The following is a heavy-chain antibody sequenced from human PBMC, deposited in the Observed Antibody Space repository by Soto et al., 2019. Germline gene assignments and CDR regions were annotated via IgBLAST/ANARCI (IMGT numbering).Heavy chain of an antibody. CDR2: ISSSSSYI. CDR1: GFTFSSYS. D-gene: IGHD3-16*02. V-gene: IGHV3-21*01. CDR3: ARGPYDYSWGSYRPGRYDP. Sequence: EVQLVESGGGLVKPGGSLRLSCAASGFTFSSYSMNWVRQAPGKGLEWVSSISSSSSYIYYADSVKGRFTISRDNAKNSLYLQMNSLRAEYTAVYYCARGPYDYSWGSYRPGRYDPWGQGTLVTVSS. J-gene: IGHJ5*02.